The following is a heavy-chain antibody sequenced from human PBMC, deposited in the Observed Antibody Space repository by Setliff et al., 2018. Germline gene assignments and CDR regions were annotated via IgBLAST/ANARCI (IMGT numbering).Heavy chain of an antibody. Sequence: SVKVSCKTSGFRFTNFGIHWVRQAPGQGLVWMGGINPIFGTAHYAQKFQGRVTITADESTSTAYMELSSLRFDDTAVYYCARDLGYRNRLNGFDFWGQGTTVTVAS. CDR2: INPIFGTA. CDR3: ARDLGYRNRLNGFDF. D-gene: IGHD6-13*01. J-gene: IGHJ3*01. CDR1: GFRFTNFG. V-gene: IGHV1-69*13.